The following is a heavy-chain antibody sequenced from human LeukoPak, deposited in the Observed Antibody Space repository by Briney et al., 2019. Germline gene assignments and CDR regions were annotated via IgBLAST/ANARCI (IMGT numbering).Heavy chain of an antibody. CDR3: ARGLGSRYYFNS. CDR2: LYYSGST. D-gene: IGHD3-10*01. J-gene: IGHJ4*02. Sequence: SETLSLTCTVSGGSISNYYWSWIRQPPGKGLEWIGYLYYSGSTNYNPSLKSRVTISGDTSKNQFSLKLTSVTAADTAVYYCARGLGSRYYFNSWGQGPLVTASS. V-gene: IGHV4-59*01. CDR1: GGSISNYY.